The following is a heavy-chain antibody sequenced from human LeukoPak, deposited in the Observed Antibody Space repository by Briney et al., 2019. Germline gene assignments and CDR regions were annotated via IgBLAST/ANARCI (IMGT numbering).Heavy chain of an antibody. D-gene: IGHD2-21*02. J-gene: IGHJ4*02. CDR2: IYYSGST. CDR1: GGSISSYY. CDR3: ARKGDPGGDFDY. V-gene: IGHV4-39*07. Sequence: PSETLSLTCTVSGGSISSYYWGWIRQPPGKGLEWIGSIYYSGSTYYNPSLKSRVTISVDTSKNQFSLKLSSVTAADTAVYYCARKGDPGGDFDYWGQGTLVTVSS.